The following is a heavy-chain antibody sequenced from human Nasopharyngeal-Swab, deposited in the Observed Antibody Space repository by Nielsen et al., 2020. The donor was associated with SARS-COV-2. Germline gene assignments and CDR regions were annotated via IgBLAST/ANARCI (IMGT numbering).Heavy chain of an antibody. D-gene: IGHD2-2*01. CDR1: GYSFTSYW. J-gene: IGHJ6*03. V-gene: IGHV5-51*01. CDR3: ARQSYCSSTSCYGLDYYYYMDV. CDR2: IYPGYSDT. Sequence: KVSCKGSGYSFTSYWIGWVRQMPGKGLEWMGIIYPGYSDTRYSPSFQGQVTISADKSISTAYLQWSSLKASDTAMYYCARQSYCSSTSCYGLDYYYYMDVWGKGTTVTVSS.